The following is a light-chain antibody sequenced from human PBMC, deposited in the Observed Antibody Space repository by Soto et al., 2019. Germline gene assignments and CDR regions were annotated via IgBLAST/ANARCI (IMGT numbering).Light chain of an antibody. CDR1: QSINRY. Sequence: EIVMTQSPASLSVSPRETATLSCRASQSINRYLAWYQHKPGQAPRLLIYDASNRATGIPARFSGSGSGTDFTLTISSLETEDFAVYYCQQRSSWPLTFGGGTKVDIK. V-gene: IGKV3-11*01. CDR2: DAS. CDR3: QQRSSWPLT. J-gene: IGKJ4*01.